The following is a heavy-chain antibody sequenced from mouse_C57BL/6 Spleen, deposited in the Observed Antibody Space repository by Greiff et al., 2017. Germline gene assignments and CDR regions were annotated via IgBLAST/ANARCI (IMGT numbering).Heavy chain of an antibody. CDR1: GYTFTSYW. Sequence: VKLQQPGAELVRPGSSVKLSCKASGYTFTSYWMDWVKQRPGQGLEWIGNIYPSDSETHYNQKFKDKATLTVDKSSSTAYMQLSSLTSEDSAVYYCARSGLGPYYYAMDYWGQGTSVTVSS. CDR2: IYPSDSET. V-gene: IGHV1-61*01. D-gene: IGHD4-1*01. CDR3: ARSGLGPYYYAMDY. J-gene: IGHJ4*01.